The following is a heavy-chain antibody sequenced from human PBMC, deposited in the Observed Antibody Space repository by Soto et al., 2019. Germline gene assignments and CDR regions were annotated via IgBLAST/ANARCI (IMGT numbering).Heavy chain of an antibody. Sequence: GGSLRLACAASGFTFSSYAMSWVSQVPGKGLEWVSAISGSGGSTYYADSVKGRFTISRDNSKNTLYLQMNSLRAEDTAVYYCAKALYSSSWYRVDVWGKGTTVTVSS. V-gene: IGHV3-23*01. D-gene: IGHD6-13*01. CDR2: ISGSGGST. CDR1: GFTFSSYA. CDR3: AKALYSSSWYRVDV. J-gene: IGHJ6*04.